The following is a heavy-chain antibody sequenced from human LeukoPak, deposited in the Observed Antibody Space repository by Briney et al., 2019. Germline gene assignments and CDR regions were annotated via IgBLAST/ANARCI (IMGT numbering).Heavy chain of an antibody. Sequence: SETLSLTCTVSGGSISSSSYYWGWIRQPPGKGLEWIGSIYYSGSTYYNPSLKSRVTISVDTSKNQFSLKLSSVTAAGTAVYYCARGLEMATICWFDPWGQGTLVTVSS. CDR3: ARGLEMATICWFDP. D-gene: IGHD5-24*01. CDR2: IYYSGST. V-gene: IGHV4-39*01. J-gene: IGHJ5*02. CDR1: GGSISSSSYY.